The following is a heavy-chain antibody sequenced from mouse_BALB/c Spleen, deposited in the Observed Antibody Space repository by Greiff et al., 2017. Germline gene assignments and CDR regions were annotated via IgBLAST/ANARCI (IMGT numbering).Heavy chain of an antibody. CDR2: INPDSSTI. CDR3: AKPYYYCSSLYYIDY. Sequence: DVKLQESGGGLVQPGGSLKLSCAASGFDFSRYWMSWVRQAPGKGLEWIGEINPDSSTINYTPSLKDKFIISRDNAKNTLYLQMSKVRSEDTALYYCAKPYYYCSSLYYIDYWGQGTTLTVAS. J-gene: IGHJ2*01. D-gene: IGHD1-1*01. V-gene: IGHV4-1*02. CDR1: GFDFSRYW.